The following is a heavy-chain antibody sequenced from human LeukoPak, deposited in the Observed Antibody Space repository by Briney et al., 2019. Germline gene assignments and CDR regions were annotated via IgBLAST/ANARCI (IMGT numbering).Heavy chain of an antibody. D-gene: IGHD1-26*01. CDR1: GGSISTTTYY. CDR3: ARESGSYPGAFDI. Sequence: SETLSLTCTVSGGSISTTTYYWGWIRQPPGKGLEWIGNIYYSGSTYYNPSLKSRVTLSVDTSKNQFSLRLSSVTAAGTAVYYCARESGSYPGAFDIWGQGTMVTVSS. J-gene: IGHJ3*02. V-gene: IGHV4-39*07. CDR2: IYYSGST.